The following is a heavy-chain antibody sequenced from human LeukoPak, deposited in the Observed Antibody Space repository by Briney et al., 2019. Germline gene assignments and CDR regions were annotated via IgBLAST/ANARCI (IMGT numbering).Heavy chain of an antibody. CDR2: MNPNSGNT. J-gene: IGHJ6*03. V-gene: IGHV1-8*01. CDR1: GYTFTSYD. D-gene: IGHD6-13*01. Sequence: GASVKVSCKASGYTFTSYDINWVRQATGQGLEWMGWMNPNSGNTGYAQKFQGRVTMTRNTSISTAYMELSSLRSEDTAVYYCARLGIGSSFDYYYYYMDVWGKGTTVTVSS. CDR3: ARLGIGSSFDYYYYYMDV.